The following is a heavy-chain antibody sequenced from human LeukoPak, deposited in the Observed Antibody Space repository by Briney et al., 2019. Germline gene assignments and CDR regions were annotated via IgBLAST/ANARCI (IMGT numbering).Heavy chain of an antibody. CDR2: IRSKANNYAT. V-gene: IGHV3-73*01. J-gene: IGHJ4*02. CDR1: GFTFSGSG. Sequence: ETGGSLRLSCVASGFTFSGSGIHWVRQASGKGLEWVGRIRSKANNYATTYTASVKDRFTISRDDSKNTAYLQMSSLKTEDTAIYFCTSGEQWMSWGQGTPVTVSS. D-gene: IGHD5-12*01. CDR3: TSGEQWMS.